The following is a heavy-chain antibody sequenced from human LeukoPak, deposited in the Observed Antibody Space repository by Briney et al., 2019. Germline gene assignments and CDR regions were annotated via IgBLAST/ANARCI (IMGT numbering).Heavy chain of an antibody. D-gene: IGHD6-19*01. CDR3: ARGKRSSEVDV. Sequence: ASVKVSCKASGGTFISYTISWVRQAPGQGLEWMGRIIPILGIANYAQKSQGRVTITADKSTSTAYMELSSLRSEDTAVYYCARGKRSSEVDVWGQGTTVTVSS. V-gene: IGHV1-69*02. J-gene: IGHJ6*02. CDR2: IIPILGIA. CDR1: GGTFISYT.